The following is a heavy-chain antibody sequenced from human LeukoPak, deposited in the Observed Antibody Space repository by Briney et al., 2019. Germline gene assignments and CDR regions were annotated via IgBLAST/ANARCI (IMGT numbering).Heavy chain of an antibody. Sequence: GGSLRLSCAASGFTFSSYGMSWVRQAPGKGLEWVSSISSSSSYIYYADSVKGRFTISRDNAKNSLYLQMNSLRAEDTAVYYCARVTHDAFDIWGQGTMVTVSS. CDR3: ARVTHDAFDI. D-gene: IGHD2-15*01. J-gene: IGHJ3*02. V-gene: IGHV3-21*01. CDR1: GFTFSSYG. CDR2: ISSSSSYI.